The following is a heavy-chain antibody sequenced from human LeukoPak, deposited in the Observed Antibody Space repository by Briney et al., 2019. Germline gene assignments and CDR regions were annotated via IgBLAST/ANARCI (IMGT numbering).Heavy chain of an antibody. Sequence: PGGSLRLSCAASGFTFSSYSMNWVRQAPGKGLEWVSSISTSSSYIHYADSVKGRFTISRDNAKNMLYLQMNSLRAEDTAVYYCARTYSSGWSVVLRDWGQGTLVTVSS. V-gene: IGHV3-21*01. J-gene: IGHJ4*02. D-gene: IGHD6-19*01. CDR3: ARTYSSGWSVVLRD. CDR1: GFTFSSYS. CDR2: ISTSSSYI.